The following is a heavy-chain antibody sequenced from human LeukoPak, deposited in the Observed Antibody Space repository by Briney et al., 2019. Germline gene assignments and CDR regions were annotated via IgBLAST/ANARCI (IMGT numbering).Heavy chain of an antibody. D-gene: IGHD5-18*01. J-gene: IGHJ6*03. CDR2: TYYRSKWYN. Sequence: SQTLSLTCAISGDSVSSNSAAWNWIRQSPSRGLEWLGRTYYRSKWYNDYAVSVKSRITINPDTSKNQFSLQLNSVTPEDTAVYYCARDRVDTAMVQIHYYMDVWGKGTTVTVSS. CDR3: ARDRVDTAMVQIHYYMDV. V-gene: IGHV6-1*01. CDR1: GDSVSSNSAA.